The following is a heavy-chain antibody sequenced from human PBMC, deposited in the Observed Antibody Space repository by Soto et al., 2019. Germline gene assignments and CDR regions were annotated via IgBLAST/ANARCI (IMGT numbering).Heavy chain of an antibody. CDR2: TNPYNGNT. Sequence: QVQLVQSGAEVKKPGASVKVSCKASGYTFTSYSISWVRQAPGQGLEWMGWTNPYNGNTNYAQKVQGRVTMTTDTSTGTAYLELRSLRSDDTAVYYFARDLSYMNCDYCAQGTLVSVSS. D-gene: IGHD3-10*01. V-gene: IGHV1-18*01. J-gene: IGHJ4*02. CDR1: GYTFTSYS. CDR3: ARDLSYMNCDY.